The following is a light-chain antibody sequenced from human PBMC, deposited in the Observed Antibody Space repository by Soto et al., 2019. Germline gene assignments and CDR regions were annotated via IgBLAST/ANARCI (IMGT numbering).Light chain of an antibody. CDR2: EVS. CDR1: SSDVGGYNY. V-gene: IGLV2-8*01. J-gene: IGLJ1*01. CDR3: SSYAGSNNLGV. Sequence: QSALTQPPSASGSPGQSVTISCTGTSSDVGGYNYVSWYQQHPGKAPKLMISEVSKRPSGVPDRFSGSKSGNTASPTVSGLQAEDEADYYCSSYAGSNNLGVFGTGTKVTVL.